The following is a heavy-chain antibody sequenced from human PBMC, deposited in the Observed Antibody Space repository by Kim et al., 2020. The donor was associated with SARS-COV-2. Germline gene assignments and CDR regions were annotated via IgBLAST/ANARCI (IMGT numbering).Heavy chain of an antibody. CDR1: GFTFRSDW. Sequence: GGSLRLSCAASGFTFRSDWMHWVRQPPGKGLVWVSRINGDGRTTTYTDSVRGRFTISRDNAKNTVYLQMNSLRGEDTAMYYCVRALGVLDDWGQGTLVTVSS. CDR2: INGDGRTT. J-gene: IGHJ4*02. CDR3: VRALGVLDD. V-gene: IGHV3-74*03.